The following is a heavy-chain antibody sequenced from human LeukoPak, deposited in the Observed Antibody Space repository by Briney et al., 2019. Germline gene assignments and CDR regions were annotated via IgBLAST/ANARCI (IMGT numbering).Heavy chain of an antibody. V-gene: IGHV3-7*01. CDR1: GFTFSSYW. CDR3: AREGRDGYNGFFDY. J-gene: IGHJ4*02. D-gene: IGHD5-24*01. Sequence: GGSLRLSCAASGFTFSSYWMSWVRQAPGKGLEWVANIKQDGSVKYYVDSVKGRFTISRDNAKNSLYLQMNSLRAEDTAVYYCAREGRDGYNGFFDYWGQGTLVTVSS. CDR2: IKQDGSVK.